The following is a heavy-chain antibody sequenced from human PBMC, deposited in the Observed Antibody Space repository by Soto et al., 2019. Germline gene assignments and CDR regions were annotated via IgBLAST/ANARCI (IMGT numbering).Heavy chain of an antibody. D-gene: IGHD2-8*02. Sequence: QVQLQQWGAGLLKPSETLSLTCAVYGGSFSGYYWTWIRQPPGTGLEWIGEINHSGSTNYNPSLKSRVTISVDTSKTQFSLNLTSVTASDAAVYYCARDKITGLFDYLGQGTLVTVSS. CDR3: ARDKITGLFDY. CDR1: GGSFSGYY. CDR2: INHSGST. V-gene: IGHV4-34*01. J-gene: IGHJ4*02.